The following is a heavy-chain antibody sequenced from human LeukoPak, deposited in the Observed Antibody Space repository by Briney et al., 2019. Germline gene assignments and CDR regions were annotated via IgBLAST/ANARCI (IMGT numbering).Heavy chain of an antibody. V-gene: IGHV3-23*01. CDR2: ISGSGGRT. CDR1: GFTFSSYA. D-gene: IGHD6-13*01. Sequence: GASLRLSCAASGFTFSSYAMSWVRQAPGKGLEWVSGISGSGGRTYYADSVKGRSTISRDNSKNTLYLQMNSLRAEDTAVYYCAKPRYSSSWYWFDPWGQGTLVTVSS. CDR3: AKPRYSSSWYWFDP. J-gene: IGHJ5*02.